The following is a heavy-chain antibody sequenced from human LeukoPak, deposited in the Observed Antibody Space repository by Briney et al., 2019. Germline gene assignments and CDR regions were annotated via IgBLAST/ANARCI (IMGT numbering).Heavy chain of an antibody. J-gene: IGHJ3*02. D-gene: IGHD2-21*02. Sequence: SETLSLTCAVYGGSFSGYYWSWIRQPPGKGLEWIGEIYHSGSTNYNPSLKSRVTISVDKSKNQFSLKLSSVTAADTAVYYCARDQLRVSSGGDFPLDDAFDIWGQGTMVTVSS. CDR3: ARDQLRVSSGGDFPLDDAFDI. V-gene: IGHV4-34*01. CDR1: GGSFSGYY. CDR2: IYHSGST.